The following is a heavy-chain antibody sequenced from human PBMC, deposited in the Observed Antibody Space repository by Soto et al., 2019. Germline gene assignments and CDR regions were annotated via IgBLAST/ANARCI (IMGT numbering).Heavy chain of an antibody. V-gene: IGHV3-43*01. CDR3: AKERRGKGEGSSWSYFDY. Sequence: GGSLRLSCTASGFTFDDHTMHWVRQAPGKGLEWVSLITWDGGSKHYVDSVKGRFTISRDNSKDSLYLQMNSLTTEDTAFYYCAKERRGKGEGSSWSYFDYWGQGTLVTVSS. CDR1: GFTFDDHT. CDR2: ITWDGGSK. J-gene: IGHJ4*02. D-gene: IGHD6-13*01.